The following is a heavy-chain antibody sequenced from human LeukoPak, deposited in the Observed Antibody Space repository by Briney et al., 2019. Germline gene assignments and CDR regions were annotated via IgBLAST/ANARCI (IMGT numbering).Heavy chain of an antibody. J-gene: IGHJ6*02. CDR3: AKVSTYCGDDCSTYYYYDIDV. D-gene: IGHD2-21*02. Sequence: PGGSLRLSCAASGFTFSSYAMSWVRQAPGKGLEWVSVVSGSGGSTYYADSEKGRFTISRDNSKNTLYLQMNSLRVEDTAVYYCAKVSTYCGDDCSTYYYYDIDVWGPGTTVTVSS. V-gene: IGHV3-23*01. CDR2: VSGSGGST. CDR1: GFTFSSYA.